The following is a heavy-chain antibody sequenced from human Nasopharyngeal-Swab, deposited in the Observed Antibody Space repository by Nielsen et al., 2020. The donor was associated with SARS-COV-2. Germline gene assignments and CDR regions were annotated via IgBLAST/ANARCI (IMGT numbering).Heavy chain of an antibody. Sequence: GESLKISCAASGFIFSASAIHWVRQASGKGLEWVGRIGDKDHNYATTYGASVQGRFTLSRDDSKPTAFLQMDSLKTEDTALYYCTTDFYFDYWGQGTLVTVSS. CDR3: TTDFYFDY. CDR2: IGDKDHNYAT. CDR1: GFIFSASA. V-gene: IGHV3-73*01. J-gene: IGHJ4*02.